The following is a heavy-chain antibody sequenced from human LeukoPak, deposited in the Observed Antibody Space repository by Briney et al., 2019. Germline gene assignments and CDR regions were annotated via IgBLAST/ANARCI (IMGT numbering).Heavy chain of an antibody. V-gene: IGHV3-9*01. D-gene: IGHD3-16*02. CDR2: TSWNSGSI. J-gene: IGHJ4*02. CDR3: AKDGLRLRLGELSTPFDY. CDR1: GFTFDDYA. Sequence: PGGSLRLSCAASGFTFDDYAMHWVRQAPGKGRGWVSGTSWNSGSIGYADSVKGRFTISRDNTKNSLYLQMNSLRAEDTALYYCAKDGLRLRLGELSTPFDYWGQGTLVTVSS.